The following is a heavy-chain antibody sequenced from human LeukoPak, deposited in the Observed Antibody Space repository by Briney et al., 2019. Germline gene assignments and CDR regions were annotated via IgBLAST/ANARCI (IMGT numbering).Heavy chain of an antibody. D-gene: IGHD6-13*01. Sequence: GGSLRLSCAASGFTVSSNYMSWVRQAPGKGLEWVSVIYSGGSTYYADSVKGRFTISRDNAKNSLYLQMNSLRAEDTAVYYCARLIAAAGRTLWGQGTLVTVSS. CDR2: IYSGGST. J-gene: IGHJ4*02. CDR3: ARLIAAAGRTL. V-gene: IGHV3-66*04. CDR1: GFTVSSNY.